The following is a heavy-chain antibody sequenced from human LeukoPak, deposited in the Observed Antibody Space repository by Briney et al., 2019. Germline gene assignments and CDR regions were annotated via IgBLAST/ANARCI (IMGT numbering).Heavy chain of an antibody. CDR2: INAGNGNT. V-gene: IGHV1-3*01. Sequence: ASVKVSCKASGYTFTSYAMHWVRQAPGQRLEWMGWINAGNGNTKYSQEFQGRVTITRDTSASTAYMELSSLRSEDTAVYYCARALLPYGDYDYWGQGTLVTVSS. D-gene: IGHD4-17*01. CDR1: GYTFTSYA. J-gene: IGHJ4*02. CDR3: ARALLPYGDYDY.